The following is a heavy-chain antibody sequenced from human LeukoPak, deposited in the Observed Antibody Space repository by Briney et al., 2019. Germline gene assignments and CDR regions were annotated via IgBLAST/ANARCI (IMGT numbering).Heavy chain of an antibody. V-gene: IGHV1-2*02. J-gene: IGHJ3*02. CDR3: ASATTYCGADCYPLDAFDI. Sequence: ASVKVSCKASGYTFTGHYMHWVRQAPGQGLEWMGWINPNSGGTNYAQKFLGRITMTRDTSISTAYMELSRLRSDDTAVYYCASATTYCGADCYPLDAFDIWGQGTRVTVSS. D-gene: IGHD2-21*02. CDR2: INPNSGGT. CDR1: GYTFTGHY.